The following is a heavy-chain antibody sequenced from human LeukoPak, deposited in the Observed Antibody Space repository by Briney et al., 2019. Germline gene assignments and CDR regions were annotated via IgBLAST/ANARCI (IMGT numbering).Heavy chain of an antibody. J-gene: IGHJ4*02. CDR3: ARDLSEGPYYYDSSVAY. V-gene: IGHV3-53*01. CDR1: GFTVSSNY. CDR2: IYSGGST. Sequence: GGSLRLSCAASGFTVSSNYMSWVRQAPGKGLEWVSVIYSGGSTYYADSVKGRFTISRDNSKSTLYLQMNSLRAEDTAVYYCARDLSEGPYYYDSSVAYWGQGTLVTVSS. D-gene: IGHD3-22*01.